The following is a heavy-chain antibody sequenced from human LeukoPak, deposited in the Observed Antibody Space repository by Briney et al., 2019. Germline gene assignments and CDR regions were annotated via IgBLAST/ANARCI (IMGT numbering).Heavy chain of an antibody. CDR2: ISSSSSYI. Sequence: PGGSLRLSCAASGFTVSSNYMSWVRQAPGKGLEWVLSISSSSSYIYYADSVKGRFTISRDNAKNSLYLQMNSLRAEDTAVYYCARDQKTTVTIDYWGQGTLVTVSS. CDR1: GFTVSSNY. J-gene: IGHJ4*02. CDR3: ARDQKTTVTIDY. D-gene: IGHD4-17*01. V-gene: IGHV3-21*01.